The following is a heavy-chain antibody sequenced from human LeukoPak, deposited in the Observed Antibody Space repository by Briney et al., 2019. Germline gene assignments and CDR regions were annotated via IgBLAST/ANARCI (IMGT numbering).Heavy chain of an antibody. CDR3: ARGGASNGDLYYYYMGV. V-gene: IGHV4-59*01. CDR1: GDSIRSYY. J-gene: IGHJ6*03. CDR2: VYHSGST. D-gene: IGHD4-17*01. Sequence: SETLSLTCTVSGDSIRSYYWSWIRQPPGKGLEWIGNVYHSGSTDYNPSLKSRVTIPIDTSKNQFSLKLSSVTAADTAVYYCARGGASNGDLYYYYMGVWGKGTTVTVSS.